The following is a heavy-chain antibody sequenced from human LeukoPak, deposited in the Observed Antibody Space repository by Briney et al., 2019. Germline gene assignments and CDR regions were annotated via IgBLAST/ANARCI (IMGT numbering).Heavy chain of an antibody. D-gene: IGHD3-10*01. CDR1: GGSISSYY. Sequence: SETLSLTCTVSGGSISSYYWSWIRQPPGKGLEWIGFVHYSGSTHYNPSLKSRVTISVDTSKNQFSLKLSSVTAADTAVYYCAREAVGGSGSYSVDPWGQGTLVTVSS. CDR2: VHYSGST. V-gene: IGHV4-59*12. J-gene: IGHJ5*02. CDR3: AREAVGGSGSYSVDP.